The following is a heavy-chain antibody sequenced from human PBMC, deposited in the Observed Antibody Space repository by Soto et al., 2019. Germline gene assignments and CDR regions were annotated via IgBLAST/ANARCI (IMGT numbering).Heavy chain of an antibody. V-gene: IGHV1-69*12. D-gene: IGHD5-18*01. CDR2: IIPIFGTA. J-gene: IGHJ6*02. CDR3: ARGPTDGIQLWSQPHYYYYGMDV. CDR1: GGTFSSYA. Sequence: QVRLVQSGAEVKKPGSSVKVSCKASGGTFSSYAISWVRQAPGQGLEWMGGIIPIFGTANYAQKFQGRVTITADESTSTAYMELSSLRSEDTAVYYCARGPTDGIQLWSQPHYYYYGMDVWGQGTTVTVSS.